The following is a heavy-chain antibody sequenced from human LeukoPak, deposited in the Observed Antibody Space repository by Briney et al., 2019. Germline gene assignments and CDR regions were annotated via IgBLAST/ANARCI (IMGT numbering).Heavy chain of an antibody. V-gene: IGHV1-18*01. D-gene: IGHD1-26*01. CDR1: GYTFTSYG. J-gene: IGHJ4*02. CDR2: ISAYNGNT. CDR3: AKDLAALVGAYIDY. Sequence: ASVKVSCKASGYTFTSYGISWVRQAPGQGLEWMGWISAYNGNTNYAQKLQGRVTMTTDTSTSTAYMELRSLRSDDTAVYYCAKDLAALVGAYIDYWGQGTLVTVSS.